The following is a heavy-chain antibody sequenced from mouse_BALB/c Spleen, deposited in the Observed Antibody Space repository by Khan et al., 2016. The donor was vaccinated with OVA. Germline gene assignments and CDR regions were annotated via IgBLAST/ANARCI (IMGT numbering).Heavy chain of an antibody. D-gene: IGHD2-1*01. CDR3: TRSGYGNPFAY. CDR2: INPNNGGP. CDR1: GYTFSSDY. V-gene: IGHV1S81*02. J-gene: IGHJ3*01. Sequence: VQLQESGAELVKPGASVKLSCKASGYTFSSDYMYWVKQRPGQGLEWIGGINPNNGGPNFNEKFKTKATLTVDKSSSTAYMHLNSLTSEDSAVYYCTRSGYGNPFAYWGQGTLVTVSP.